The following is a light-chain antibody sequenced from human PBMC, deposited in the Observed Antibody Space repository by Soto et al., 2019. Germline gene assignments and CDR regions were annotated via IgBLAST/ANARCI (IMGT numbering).Light chain of an antibody. V-gene: IGKV3-20*01. CDR3: HQYGSSPLT. CDR1: QSVSSSF. Sequence: EIVLTQSPGTLSLSPGERATLSCRASQSVSSSFLAWYQQKPGQAPRLLIYGASSRATGIPDRFSGSGSGTDFTLTISRLEPEDVAVYYFHQYGSSPLTFGGGTKVEIK. CDR2: GAS. J-gene: IGKJ4*01.